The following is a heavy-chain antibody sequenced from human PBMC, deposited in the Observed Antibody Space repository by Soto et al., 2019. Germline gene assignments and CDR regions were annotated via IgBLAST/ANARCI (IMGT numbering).Heavy chain of an antibody. J-gene: IGHJ4*02. Sequence: EVQLVESGGGLVQPGGSLRLSCAASGFTVSSNYMSWVRQAPGKGLEWVSVIYSGGSTYYADSVKGRFTISRDNSKNTVYLQMNSLRAEDTAVYYCARDQQLGYYFDYVGQGTLVTVSS. CDR2: IYSGGST. D-gene: IGHD6-13*01. V-gene: IGHV3-66*01. CDR1: GFTVSSNY. CDR3: ARDQQLGYYFDY.